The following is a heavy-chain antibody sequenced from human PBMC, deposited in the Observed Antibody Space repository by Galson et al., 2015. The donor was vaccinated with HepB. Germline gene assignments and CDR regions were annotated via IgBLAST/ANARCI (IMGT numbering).Heavy chain of an antibody. CDR1: GFTFSSYS. V-gene: IGHV3-21*01. CDR3: ARDVVYDCYAFDI. Sequence: SLRLSCAASGFTFSSYSMNWVRQAPGKGLEWVSSISSSSSYIYYADSVKGRFTISRDNAKNSLYLQMNSLRAEDTAVYYCARDVVYDCYAFDIWGQGTMVTVSS. CDR2: ISSSSSYI. J-gene: IGHJ3*02. D-gene: IGHD2-21*02.